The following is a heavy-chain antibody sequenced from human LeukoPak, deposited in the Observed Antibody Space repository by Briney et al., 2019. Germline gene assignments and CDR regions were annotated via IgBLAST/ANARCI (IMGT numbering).Heavy chain of an antibody. CDR3: TTLFLTMVRGVIVDY. J-gene: IGHJ4*02. CDR1: GFTFSNAW. Sequence: GSLRLSCAASGFTFSNAWMSWVRQAPGKGLEWVGRIRSKTDGGTTDYAAPVKGRFTISRDDSKNTLYLQMNSLKTEDTAVYYCTTLFLTMVRGVIVDYWGQGTLVTVSS. CDR2: IRSKTDGGTT. V-gene: IGHV3-15*01. D-gene: IGHD3-10*01.